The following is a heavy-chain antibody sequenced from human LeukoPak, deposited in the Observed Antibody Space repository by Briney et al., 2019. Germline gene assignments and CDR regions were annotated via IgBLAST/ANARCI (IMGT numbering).Heavy chain of an antibody. CDR1: GGSVSSGSYY. V-gene: IGHV4-61*01. CDR3: ARDQGYSYGALDS. J-gene: IGHJ4*02. D-gene: IGHD5-18*01. CDR2: IYYSGST. Sequence: SETLSLTCSVSGGSVSSGSYYWSWIRQPPGKGLEWIGYIYYSGSTNYNPSLKSRVTISVDTSKNQFSLKLSSVTAADTAVYYCARDQGYSYGALDSWGQGTLVTVSS.